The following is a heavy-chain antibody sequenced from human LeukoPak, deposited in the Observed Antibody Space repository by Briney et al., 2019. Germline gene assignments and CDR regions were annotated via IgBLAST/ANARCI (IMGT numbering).Heavy chain of an antibody. Sequence: ASVKVSFKASGGTFSSYAISWVRQAPGQGLEWMGGIIPIFGTANYSQKFQGRVTITADESTSTAYMELSSLRSEDTAVYYCAGYSGSYPMDYWGQGTLVTVS. CDR2: IIPIFGTA. J-gene: IGHJ4*02. V-gene: IGHV1-69*13. D-gene: IGHD1-26*01. CDR1: GGTFSSYA. CDR3: AGYSGSYPMDY.